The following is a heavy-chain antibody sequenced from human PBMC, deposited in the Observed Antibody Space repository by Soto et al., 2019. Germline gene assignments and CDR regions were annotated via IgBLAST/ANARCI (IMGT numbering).Heavy chain of an antibody. CDR3: ARDHGGNWYDRGAFDI. CDR2: INPNSGGS. CDR1: GYTFTGYY. V-gene: IGHV1-2*02. D-gene: IGHD1-1*01. J-gene: IGHJ3*02. Sequence: AASVKVSCKASGYTFTGYYMHWVRQAPGQGLEWMGWINPNSGGSNYAQKFQGRVTMTRDTSISTAYMELSRLRSDDTAVYYCARDHGGNWYDRGAFDIWGQGTMFTVSS.